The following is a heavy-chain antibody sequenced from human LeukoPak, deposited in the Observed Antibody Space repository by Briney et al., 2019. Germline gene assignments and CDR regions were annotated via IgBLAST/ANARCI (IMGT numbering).Heavy chain of an antibody. CDR3: ARDNTMVRGVISPYYYGMDV. CDR2: INSDGSST. CDR1: GFTFSNAW. V-gene: IGHV3-74*01. J-gene: IGHJ6*02. D-gene: IGHD3-10*01. Sequence: GGSLRLSCAASGFTFSNAWMSWVRQAPGKGLVWVSRINSDGSSTSYADSVKGRFTISRDNAKNTLYLQMNSLRAEDTAVYYCARDNTMVRGVISPYYYGMDVWGQGTTVTVSS.